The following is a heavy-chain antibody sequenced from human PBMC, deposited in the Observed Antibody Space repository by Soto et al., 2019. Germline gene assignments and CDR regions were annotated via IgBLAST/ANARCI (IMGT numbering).Heavy chain of an antibody. CDR3: ARDLTTLTTIPAAFDP. CDR1: VGSISSSTYY. Sequence: SETLSLTCTVSVGSISSSTYYWFWIRHPPGKGLEWIGSIFYSGSAYYNPSLESRVTISVDTSKNQFSLKLTSVTAADTAVYYCARDLTTLTTIPAAFDPWGQGTLVTVSS. J-gene: IGHJ5*02. D-gene: IGHD4-4*01. V-gene: IGHV4-39*01. CDR2: IFYSGSA.